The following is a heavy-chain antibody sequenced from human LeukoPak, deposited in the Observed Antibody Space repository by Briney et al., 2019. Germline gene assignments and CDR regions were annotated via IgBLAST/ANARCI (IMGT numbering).Heavy chain of an antibody. J-gene: IGHJ4*02. D-gene: IGHD5-24*01. CDR1: GYTFTSYG. V-gene: IGHV1-18*01. CDR2: ISAYNGNT. CDR3: ARESQVVKEMATLPATLGIDY. Sequence: ASVKVSCKAFGYTFTSYGISWVRQAPGQGLEWMGWISAYNGNTNYAQKLQGRVTMTTDTSTSTAYMELRSLRSDDTAVYYCARESQVVKEMATLPATLGIDYWGQGTLVTVSS.